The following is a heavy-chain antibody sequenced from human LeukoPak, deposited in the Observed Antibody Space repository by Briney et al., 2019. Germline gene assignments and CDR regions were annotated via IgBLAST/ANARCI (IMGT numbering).Heavy chain of an antibody. CDR2: IIPIFGTA. J-gene: IGHJ6*03. CDR3: ARGRYYGSGGNYMDV. V-gene: IGHV1-69*05. Sequence: SVKVSCKAPGGTFSSYAISWVRQAPGQGLEWMGRIIPIFGTANYAQKFQGRVTITTDESTSTAYMELSSLRSEDTAVYYCARGRYYGSGGNYMDVWGKGTTVTVSS. D-gene: IGHD3-10*01. CDR1: GGTFSSYA.